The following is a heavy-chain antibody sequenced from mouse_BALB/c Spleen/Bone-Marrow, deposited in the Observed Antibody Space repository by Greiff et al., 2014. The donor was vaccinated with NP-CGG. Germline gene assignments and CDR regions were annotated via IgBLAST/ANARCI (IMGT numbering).Heavy chain of an antibody. V-gene: IGHV14-3*02. CDR3: TNPASYYGSSYWYFDD. CDR2: IDPADGDT. J-gene: IGHJ1*01. D-gene: IGHD1-1*01. Sequence: VQLQQSGAELAKPGASVKLSCTASGLNIKDSYMHWVKQRPEQGLEWIGRIDPADGDTKYDPKFQGKATITADTSSNTAYLQLSSLTTEYTADYYWTNPASYYGSSYWYFDDWGQGTTVTVSS. CDR1: GLNIKDSY.